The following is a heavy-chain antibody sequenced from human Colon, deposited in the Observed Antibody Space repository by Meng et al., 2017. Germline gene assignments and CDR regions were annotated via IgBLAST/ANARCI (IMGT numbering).Heavy chain of an antibody. CDR2: INHAGTA. Sequence: QVQRQQWGAGLLKPSETLPLTWAVYGESISTFYWAWIRQSPGKGLEWIGEINHAGTAYYNPSLKSRVTLSIDTSRNQFSLNLRSVTAADTAVYYCANIRDRSFSDSWGQGTLVTVSS. CDR1: GESISTFY. D-gene: IGHD1-26*01. V-gene: IGHV4-34*01. CDR3: ANIRDRSFSDS. J-gene: IGHJ4*02.